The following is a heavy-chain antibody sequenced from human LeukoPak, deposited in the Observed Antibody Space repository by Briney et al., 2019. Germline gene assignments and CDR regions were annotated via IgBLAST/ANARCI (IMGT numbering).Heavy chain of an antibody. J-gene: IGHJ4*02. D-gene: IGHD3-10*01. V-gene: IGHV4-31*03. Sequence: SETLSLTCTVSGGSIRSGGYYWSWIRQHPGKGLEWIGYIYYSGSTYYNPSLKSRVTISVDTSKNQFSLKLSSVTAADTAVYYRARTYYYGSGSYYNKDVPSYYFDYWGQGTLVTVSS. CDR2: IYYSGST. CDR1: GGSIRSGGYY. CDR3: ARTYYYGSGSYYNKDVPSYYFDY.